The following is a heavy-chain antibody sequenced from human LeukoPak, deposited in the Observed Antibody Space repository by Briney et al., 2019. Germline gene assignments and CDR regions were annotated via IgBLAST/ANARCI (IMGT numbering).Heavy chain of an antibody. Sequence: GGSLRLSCAASGFTFSSYAMSWVRQAPGKGLEWVSAISGSGGSTYYADSVKGRFTISRDNSKNTLYLQMNSLRAEDTAVYYCAKDRPHDFWSGYSYYFDYWGQGTLVTVSS. D-gene: IGHD3-3*01. V-gene: IGHV3-23*01. J-gene: IGHJ4*02. CDR1: GFTFSSYA. CDR2: ISGSGGST. CDR3: AKDRPHDFWSGYSYYFDY.